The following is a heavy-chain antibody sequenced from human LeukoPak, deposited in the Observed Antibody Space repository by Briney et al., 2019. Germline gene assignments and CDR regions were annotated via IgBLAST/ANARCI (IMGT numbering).Heavy chain of an antibody. CDR2: IYYSGST. J-gene: IGHJ5*02. CDR3: ARTGGPGILGWFDL. Sequence: NTSETLSLTCTVSGGSISSYYWSWIRQPPGKGLEWIGYIYYSGSTNYNPSLKSRVTISVDTSKNQFSLKLSSVTAADTAVYYCARTGGPGILGWFDLWGQGTLVTVSS. V-gene: IGHV4-59*01. CDR1: GGSISSYY. D-gene: IGHD6-25*01.